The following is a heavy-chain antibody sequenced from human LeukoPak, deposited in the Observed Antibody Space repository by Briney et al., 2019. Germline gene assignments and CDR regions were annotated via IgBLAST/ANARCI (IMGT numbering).Heavy chain of an antibody. CDR2: INHSGST. CDR3: ARHLSSGYYALDY. CDR1: GGSFSGYY. V-gene: IGHV4-34*01. J-gene: IGHJ4*02. D-gene: IGHD3-22*01. Sequence: PSETLSLTCAVYGGSFSGYYWSWIRQPPGKGLEWIGEINHSGSTNYNPSLKSRVTISVDTSKDQFSLNLNSVTAADTAVYYCARHLSSGYYALDYWGQGTLVTVSS.